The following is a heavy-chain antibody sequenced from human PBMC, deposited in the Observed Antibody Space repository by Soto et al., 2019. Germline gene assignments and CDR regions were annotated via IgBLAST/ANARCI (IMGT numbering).Heavy chain of an antibody. D-gene: IGHD2-2*01. V-gene: IGHV1-3*01. CDR2: INAGNGNT. J-gene: IGHJ6*03. CDR1: GYTFTSYA. CDR3: ARDPYPVCSSTSCYVYYYYMDV. Sequence: ASVKVSCKASGYTFTSYAMHWVRQAPGQRLEWMGWINAGNGNTKYSQKFQGRVTITRDTSASTAYMELSSLRSEDTAVYYCARDPYPVCSSTSCYVYYYYMDVWGKGTTVTVSS.